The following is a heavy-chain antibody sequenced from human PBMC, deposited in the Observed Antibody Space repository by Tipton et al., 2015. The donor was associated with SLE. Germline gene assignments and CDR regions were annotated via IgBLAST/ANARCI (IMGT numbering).Heavy chain of an antibody. V-gene: IGHV4-59*01. CDR1: GGSISSYY. Sequence: TLSLTCTVSGGSISSYYWSWIRQPPGKGLEWIGYIYYSGSTNYNPSLKSRVTISVDTSKNQFSLKLSSVTAADTAVHYCASGVGYPPFDYWGQGTLVTVSS. CDR3: ASGVGYPPFDY. CDR2: IYYSGST. J-gene: IGHJ4*02. D-gene: IGHD3-22*01.